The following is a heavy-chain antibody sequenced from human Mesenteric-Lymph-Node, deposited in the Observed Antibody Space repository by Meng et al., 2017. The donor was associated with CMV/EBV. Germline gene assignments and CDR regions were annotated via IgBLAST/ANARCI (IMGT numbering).Heavy chain of an antibody. CDR3: AKELLGMTSVTHYYYYGVDV. Sequence: RLSCEASGFTFRSFGMHWVRQAPGKGLDWVAFIRYDGSYRYYGESVKGRFTISRDNARNTLFLQMDSLRPEDTAVYYCAKELLGMTSVTHYYYYGVDVWGQGTTVTVSS. CDR2: IRYDGSYR. J-gene: IGHJ6*02. D-gene: IGHD2-15*01. CDR1: GFTFRSFG. V-gene: IGHV3-30*02.